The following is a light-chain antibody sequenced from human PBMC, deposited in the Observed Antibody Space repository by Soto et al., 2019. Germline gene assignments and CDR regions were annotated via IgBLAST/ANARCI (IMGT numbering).Light chain of an antibody. CDR1: SSDVGGYDY. CDR3: SSYSDSNKV. J-gene: IGLJ3*02. V-gene: IGLV2-8*01. CDR2: EVN. Sequence: QSALTQPPSASGSPGQSVAISCTGTSSDVGGYDYVSWYQQHPGKVPKLLIYEVNKRPSGVPDRFSGSKSGNTASLTVSGLQAEDEADYYSSSYSDSNKVFGGGTKVTVL.